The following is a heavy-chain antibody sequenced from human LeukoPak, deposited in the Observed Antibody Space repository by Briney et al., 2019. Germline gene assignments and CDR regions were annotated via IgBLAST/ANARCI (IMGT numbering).Heavy chain of an antibody. J-gene: IGHJ4*02. CDR2: ISSTSSTI. D-gene: IGHD6-13*01. CDR3: AKVPGSWYYFDY. V-gene: IGHV3-11*01. CDR1: GFNFRDFY. Sequence: GGSLRLSCAGSGFNFRDFYMSWIRQAPGKGLEWLSYISSTSSTIYYADSVKGRFTISRDNAKNSLYLQMNSLRAEDTAVYYCAKVPGSWYYFDYWGQGTLVTVSS.